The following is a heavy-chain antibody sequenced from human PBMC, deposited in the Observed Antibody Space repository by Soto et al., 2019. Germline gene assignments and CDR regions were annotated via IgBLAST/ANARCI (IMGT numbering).Heavy chain of an antibody. V-gene: IGHV3-33*01. J-gene: IGHJ4*02. Sequence: QVQLVESGGGVVQPGRSLRLSCAASGFTFSSYGMHWVRQAPGKGLEWVAVIWYDGSNKYYADSVKGRFTISRDNSKNTLYLQMNSLRAEDTAVYYCARGFDSSGIANFDYWGQGTLVTSPQ. D-gene: IGHD3-22*01. CDR3: ARGFDSSGIANFDY. CDR2: IWYDGSNK. CDR1: GFTFSSYG.